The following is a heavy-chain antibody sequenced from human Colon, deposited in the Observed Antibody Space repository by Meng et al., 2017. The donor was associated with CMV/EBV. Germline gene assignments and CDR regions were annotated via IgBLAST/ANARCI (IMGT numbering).Heavy chain of an antibody. J-gene: IGHJ2*01. CDR2: IYYTGND. CDR3: ARMALHWYFDL. V-gene: IGHV4-39*07. CDR1: GDSISGRSYY. Sequence: QLQLQGPGPGLVKPSQTLSLTCTVPGDSISGRSYYWGWIRQPPGKGLEWIASIYYTGNDYHNPSLKSRVTISIDTSNNQFSLRLTSVTAADTAVYYCARMALHWYFDLWGRGTLVTVSS. D-gene: IGHD5-24*01.